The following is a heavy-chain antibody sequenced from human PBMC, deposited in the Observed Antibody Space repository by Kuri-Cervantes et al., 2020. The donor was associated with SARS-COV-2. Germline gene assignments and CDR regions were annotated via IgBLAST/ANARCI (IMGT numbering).Heavy chain of an antibody. CDR3: AKPGSVRGIIREDHYGLDV. Sequence: GGSLRLSCVASEFNFRYYAMYWVRQAPGKGLEWVAHISYDGRDIHFRESVKGRFTVSRDNSKNTLYLQMNSLRLDDTGVYFCAKPGSVRGIIREDHYGLDVWGQGTTVTVSS. CDR2: ISYDGRDI. J-gene: IGHJ6*02. D-gene: IGHD3-10*01. V-gene: IGHV3-30*18. CDR1: EFNFRYYA.